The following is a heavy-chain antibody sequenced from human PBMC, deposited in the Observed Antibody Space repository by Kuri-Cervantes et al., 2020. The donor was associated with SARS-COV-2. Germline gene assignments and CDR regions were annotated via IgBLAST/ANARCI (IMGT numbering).Heavy chain of an antibody. CDR1: GFTFSSYG. Sequence: GESLKISCAASGFTFSSYGMHWVRQAPGKGLEWVAFIRYDGSNKYYADSVKGRFTISRDNSKNTLYLQMNSLRAEDTAVYYCAKDRAAMVLGVFDYWGQGTLVTVSS. D-gene: IGHD5-18*01. J-gene: IGHJ4*02. CDR2: IRYDGSNK. CDR3: AKDRAAMVLGVFDY. V-gene: IGHV3-30*02.